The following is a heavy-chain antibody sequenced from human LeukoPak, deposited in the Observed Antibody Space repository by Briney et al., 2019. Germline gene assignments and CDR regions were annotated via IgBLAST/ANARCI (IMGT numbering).Heavy chain of an antibody. V-gene: IGHV1-46*01. J-gene: IGHJ5*02. Sequence: ASVKVSCKAFGYTFTSNYMHWVRQAPGQGPEWMGVISPSGGSTTYVQKFQGRVTLTRDMSTSTDYLELSSLRSEDTDVYYCARDNSVRDEAWWFNPWVQGTLVAVSS. D-gene: IGHD5-24*01. CDR2: ISPSGGST. CDR3: ARDNSVRDEAWWFNP. CDR1: GYTFTSNY.